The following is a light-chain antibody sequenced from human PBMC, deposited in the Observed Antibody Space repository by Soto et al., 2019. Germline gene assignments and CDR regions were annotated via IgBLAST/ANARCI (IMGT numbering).Light chain of an antibody. CDR2: EVS. J-gene: IGLJ2*01. CDR1: SSDVGEENY. V-gene: IGLV2-8*01. CDR3: SSFAGSPVV. Sequence: QSALTQPPSASGSPGQSVTITCSGTSSDVGEENYVSWYQQHPGKVPKLILYEVSKRPSGVPDRFSGSRSGNTASLTVSGLQAADEADYYCSSFAGSPVVFGGGTKVTVL.